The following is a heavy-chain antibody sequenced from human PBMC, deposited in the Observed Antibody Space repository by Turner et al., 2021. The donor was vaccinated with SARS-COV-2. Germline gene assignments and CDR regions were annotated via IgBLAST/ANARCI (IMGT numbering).Heavy chain of an antibody. D-gene: IGHD4-4*01. V-gene: IGHV4-39*01. J-gene: IGHJ6*03. CDR1: GGPISSSSYY. CDR2: VYYRGNT. CDR3: ARVKATVTTYYYYYMDV. Sequence: QLQLQASGPGLVKPSETLSLTRSDPGGPISSSSYYWGWIRQPPGKGPEWIGSVYYRGNTYYNPSLESRVTISVDTSNKQFSLKLNSVTAADTAVYYCARVKATVTTYYYYYMDVWGKGTTVTVSS.